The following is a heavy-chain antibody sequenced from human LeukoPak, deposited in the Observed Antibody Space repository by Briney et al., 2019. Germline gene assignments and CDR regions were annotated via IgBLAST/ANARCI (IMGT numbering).Heavy chain of an antibody. D-gene: IGHD6-13*01. CDR1: GGSISSGGYS. J-gene: IGHJ4*02. V-gene: IGHV4-30-2*01. CDR3: ARVGSSSWYYFDY. Sequence: SETLSLTCAVSGGSISSGGYSWSWIRQPPGKGLEWIGYIYHSGSTYYNPSLKSRVTISVDRSKDQFSLKLSSVTAADTAVYYCARVGSSSWYYFDYWGQGTLVTVSS. CDR2: IYHSGST.